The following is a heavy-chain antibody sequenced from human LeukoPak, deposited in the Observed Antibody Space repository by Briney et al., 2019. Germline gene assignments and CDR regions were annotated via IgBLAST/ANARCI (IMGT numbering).Heavy chain of an antibody. V-gene: IGHV3-48*03. D-gene: IGHD2-15*01. CDR2: ISIDGKTI. CDR3: ARDRTEVVVAATPYYYYHGMDV. CDR1: GFTFSSYE. Sequence: GGSLRLSCAASGFTFSSYEMDWVRQAPGKGLEWVSYISIDGKTIHYADSVKGRFTISRDNAKNSLYLQMNSLRAEDTAVYYCARDRTEVVVAATPYYYYHGMDVWGQGTTVTVSS. J-gene: IGHJ6*02.